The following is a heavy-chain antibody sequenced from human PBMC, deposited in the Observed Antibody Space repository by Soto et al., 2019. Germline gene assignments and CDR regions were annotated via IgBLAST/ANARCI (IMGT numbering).Heavy chain of an antibody. CDR1: GFTFSNHW. D-gene: IGHD5-18*01. Sequence: EVQLVESGGGLVQPGGSLRLSCAAAGFTFSNHWMHWVRQAPGKGLVWVSRINSDGTSTFYADSVKGRFTISRDNAKNTVYLQLNSLRGEDTAVYYCARVIQHRYGMDVWGQGTTVTVSS. CDR3: ARVIQHRYGMDV. J-gene: IGHJ6*02. CDR2: INSDGTST. V-gene: IGHV3-74*01.